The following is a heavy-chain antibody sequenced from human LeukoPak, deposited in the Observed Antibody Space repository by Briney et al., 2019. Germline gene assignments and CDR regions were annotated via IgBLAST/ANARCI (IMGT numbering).Heavy chain of an antibody. D-gene: IGHD2-8*02. CDR1: GFTFRDYW. Sequence: PGGSLRLSCAASGFTFRDYWMHWVRQVPGKGLLWVPHINSDGSITDYADSVKGRFTISRDNARNTLSLQMDSLRVEDTAVYYCARNPTGDYDYWGQGALVTVSS. CDR2: INSDGSIT. CDR3: ARNPTGDYDY. J-gene: IGHJ4*02. V-gene: IGHV3-74*01.